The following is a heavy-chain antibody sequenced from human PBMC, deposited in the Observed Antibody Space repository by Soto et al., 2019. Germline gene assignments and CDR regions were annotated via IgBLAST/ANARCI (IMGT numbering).Heavy chain of an antibody. Sequence: GGSLRLSCAASGFTFSSYAMHWVRQAPGKGLEWVAVISYDGSNKYYADSVKGRFTISRDNSKNTLYLQMNSLRAEDTAVYYCATDYYYGSGSYLWDIQHWGQGTLVTVSS. D-gene: IGHD3-10*01. CDR1: GFTFSSYA. V-gene: IGHV3-30*04. CDR3: ATDYYYGSGSYLWDIQH. J-gene: IGHJ1*01. CDR2: ISYDGSNK.